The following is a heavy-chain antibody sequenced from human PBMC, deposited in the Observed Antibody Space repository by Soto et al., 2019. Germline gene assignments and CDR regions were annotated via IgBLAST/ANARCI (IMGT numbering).Heavy chain of an antibody. CDR1: GFSFGSYG. J-gene: IGHJ4*01. CDR2: ISYDGSNT. CDR3: TTDSYSSIIVVRFDY. V-gene: IGHV3-30*03. D-gene: IGHD3-22*01. Sequence: SLRLSCVASGFSFGSYGMHWVRQAPGKRLEWVTVISYDGSNTYYGDSVRGRFTISRDNSKNMVYLQMNSLKTEDTGIYYCTTDSYSSIIVVRFDYWGHGTLVTVSS.